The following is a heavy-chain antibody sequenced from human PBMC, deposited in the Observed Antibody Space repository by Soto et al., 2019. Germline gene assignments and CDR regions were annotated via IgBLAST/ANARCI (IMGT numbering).Heavy chain of an antibody. CDR2: IIPILGIA. Sequence: SVKVSCKASGGTFSSYTISWVRQAPGQGLEWMGRIIPILGIANYAQKFQGRVTITADKSTSTAYMELSSLRSEDTAVYYCARDGNLDAFDIWGQGTMVTVSS. V-gene: IGHV1-69*04. D-gene: IGHD1-1*01. CDR3: ARDGNLDAFDI. CDR1: GGTFSSYT. J-gene: IGHJ3*02.